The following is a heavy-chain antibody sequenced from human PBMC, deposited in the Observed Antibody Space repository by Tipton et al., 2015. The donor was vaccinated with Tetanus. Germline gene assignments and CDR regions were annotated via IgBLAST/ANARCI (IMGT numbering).Heavy chain of an antibody. CDR3: ARDRDDYGDYAPGFDY. D-gene: IGHD4-17*01. CDR1: GFTFKSYT. Sequence: SLRLSCAASGFTFKSYTLNWVRQAPGKGLEWVACISGSSSTIYYTDSAKGRFTVSRDNAKNSVYLQMTSLRADDTAVYYCARDRDDYGDYAPGFDYWGQGTLVTVSS. V-gene: IGHV3-21*01. J-gene: IGHJ4*02. CDR2: ISGSSSTI.